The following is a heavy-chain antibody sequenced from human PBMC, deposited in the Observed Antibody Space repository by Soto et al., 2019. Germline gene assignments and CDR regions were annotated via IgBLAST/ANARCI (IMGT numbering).Heavy chain of an antibody. CDR3: AEGTIGS. V-gene: IGHV3-30*03. CDR2: ISYDGSNK. Sequence: GGSLRLSCAASGFTFSSYGMHWVRQAPGKGLEWVAVISYDGSNKYYADSVKGRFTISRDNSKNTLYLQMNSLRAEDTAVYYCAEGTIGSWGQGTLVTVSS. CDR1: GFTFSSYG. J-gene: IGHJ4*02. D-gene: IGHD1-26*01.